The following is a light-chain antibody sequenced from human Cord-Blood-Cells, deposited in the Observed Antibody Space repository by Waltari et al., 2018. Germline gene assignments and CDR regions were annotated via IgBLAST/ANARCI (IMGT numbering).Light chain of an antibody. V-gene: IGKV1-33*01. CDR3: QQYDNLPMYS. CDR1: QDISNY. J-gene: IGKJ2*03. Sequence: DIQMTQSPSSLSASVGDRVTITSQASQDISNYLNWYQQKPGKAPKLLIYDASNLETGVPARFSGSGSGTDFTITISSLQPEDIATYYCQQYDNLPMYSFGQGTKLEIK. CDR2: DAS.